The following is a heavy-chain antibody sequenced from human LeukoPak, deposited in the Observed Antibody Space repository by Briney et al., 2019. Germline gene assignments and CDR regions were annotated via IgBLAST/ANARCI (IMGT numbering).Heavy chain of an antibody. J-gene: IGHJ4*02. D-gene: IGHD6-6*01. CDR3: ARDPEFRSSAGLDY. CDR2: ISTSSSGI. Sequence: PGGSLRLSCAASGFTFTSYSMSWVRQAPGKGLEWVSFISTSSSGIYYADSVKGRFTISRDNAKNSVYLQMNSLRAEDTAVYYCARDPEFRSSAGLDYWGQGTLVTVSS. CDR1: GFTFTSYS. V-gene: IGHV3-21*06.